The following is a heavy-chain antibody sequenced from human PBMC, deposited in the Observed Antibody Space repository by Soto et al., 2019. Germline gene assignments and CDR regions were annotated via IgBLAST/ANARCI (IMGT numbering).Heavy chain of an antibody. CDR3: XXXXXXXXXXXXY. CDR1: GXXXSSYA. Sequence: QVPLVESGGGVVQPGRSLRLSCAXXGXXXSSYAMHXVXQAXGKGLEWVAVISYDGSNKYYADSVKGRFTISRDNSKNTLYLQMNSLRAEXTXXXXXXXXXXXXXXXXXYWGQGTLVTVSS. V-gene: IGHV3-30-3*01. J-gene: IGHJ4*02. CDR2: ISYDGSNK.